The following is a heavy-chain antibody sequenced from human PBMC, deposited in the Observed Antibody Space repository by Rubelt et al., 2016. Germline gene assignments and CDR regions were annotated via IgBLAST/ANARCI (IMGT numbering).Heavy chain of an antibody. J-gene: IGHJ6*02. CDR1: GYDFTSYA. CDR2: ISAANDNT. Sequence: QVQLVQSGAEVKKPGASVSVSCKASGYDFTSYALHWVRQAPGQGLEWMGWISAANDNTRYSEKFQGRITITKDKSSSTAYMDLSSLTYEDTAVYYCARDEDVWGQGTTVTVSS. V-gene: IGHV1-3*01. CDR3: ARDEDV.